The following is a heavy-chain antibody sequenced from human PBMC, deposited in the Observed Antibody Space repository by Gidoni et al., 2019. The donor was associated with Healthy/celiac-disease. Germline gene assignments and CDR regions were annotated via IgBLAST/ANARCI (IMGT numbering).Heavy chain of an antibody. Sequence: EVPLVESGGGLVQPGGSLRLSCAASGFTFSSYAMGCVRQAPGKGLEWVSAISGRGGSTYYADSVKGRFTISRDKSKNTLYLQMNSLRAEDTAVYYCAKDFQPLASGRYFDYWGQGTLVTVSS. J-gene: IGHJ4*02. CDR3: AKDFQPLASGRYFDY. CDR2: ISGRGGST. CDR1: GFTFSSYA. D-gene: IGHD3-10*01. V-gene: IGHV3-23*04.